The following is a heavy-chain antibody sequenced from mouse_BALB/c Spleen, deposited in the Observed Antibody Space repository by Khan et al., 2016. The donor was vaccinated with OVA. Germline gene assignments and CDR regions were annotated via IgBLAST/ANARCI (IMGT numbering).Heavy chain of an antibody. CDR2: ISSGGDYT. D-gene: IGHD4-1*01. J-gene: IGHJ3*01. CDR1: GFTFSSYS. Sequence: EVELVESGGDLVKPGGSLTLSCAASGFTFSSYSMSWVRQTPDKRLVWVASISSGGDYTYYPQSVKGRITISRDNAKNTLYLQMSDIKSEDTAMYYCADHLTGSFAYWGQGTLVTVSA. CDR3: ADHLTGSFAY. V-gene: IGHV5-6*01.